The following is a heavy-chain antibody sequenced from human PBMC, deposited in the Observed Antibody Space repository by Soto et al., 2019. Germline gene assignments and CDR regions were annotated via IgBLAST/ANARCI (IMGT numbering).Heavy chain of an antibody. CDR1: GGSISSGGYS. V-gene: IGHV4-30-2*01. CDR3: ARLLIIMVGGVIKGVLWSAP. CDR2: IYHSGST. D-gene: IGHD3-10*01. Sequence: SETLSLTCAVSGGSISSGGYSWSWIRQPPGKGLEWIGYIYHSGSTYYNPSLKSRVTISVDRSKNQFSLKLSSVTAADTAVYYCARLLIIMVGGVIKGVLWSAPGGQGARVTVSS. J-gene: IGHJ5*02.